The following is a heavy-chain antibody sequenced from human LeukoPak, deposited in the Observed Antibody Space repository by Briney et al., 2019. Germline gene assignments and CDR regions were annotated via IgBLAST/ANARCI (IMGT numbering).Heavy chain of an antibody. Sequence: ASVKVSCKASGGTFSSYAIIWVRQAPGQGLEWMGRIIPILGIANYAQKFQGRVTITADKSTSTAYMELSSLRSEDTAVYYCARADTAMVHAYGMDVWGQGTTVTVSS. CDR3: ARADTAMVHAYGMDV. V-gene: IGHV1-69*04. CDR2: IIPILGIA. J-gene: IGHJ6*02. D-gene: IGHD5-18*01. CDR1: GGTFSSYA.